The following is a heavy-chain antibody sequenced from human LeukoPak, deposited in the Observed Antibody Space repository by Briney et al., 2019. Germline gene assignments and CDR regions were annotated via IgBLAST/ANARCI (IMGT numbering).Heavy chain of an antibody. CDR3: ARGYCTGGSCYLGDF. V-gene: IGHV3-72*01. CDR1: GFIFSDHY. Sequence: PGGSLRLSCAASGFIFSDHYMDWVRQAPGKGLEWVGRIRKKANSYTTEYAASVKGRFTISRDDSKNSLFLQMSSLRTEDTAAYYCARGYCTGGSCYLGDFWGQGTLVTVSS. CDR2: IRKKANSYTT. J-gene: IGHJ4*02. D-gene: IGHD2-15*01.